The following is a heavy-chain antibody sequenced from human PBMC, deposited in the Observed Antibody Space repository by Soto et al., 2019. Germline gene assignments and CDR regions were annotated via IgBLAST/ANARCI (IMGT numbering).Heavy chain of an antibody. J-gene: IGHJ1*01. CDR1: GFTFSSYS. CDR3: AREGERGHYDSRGQGRYFQH. Sequence: PGGSLRLSCAASGFTFSSYSMNWVRQAPGKGLELVSYISSSSSTIYYADSVKGRFTISRDNAKNSLYLQMNSLRAEDTAVYYCAREGERGHYDSRGQGRYFQHWGQGTLVTVSS. CDR2: ISSSSSTI. V-gene: IGHV3-48*01. D-gene: IGHD3-22*01.